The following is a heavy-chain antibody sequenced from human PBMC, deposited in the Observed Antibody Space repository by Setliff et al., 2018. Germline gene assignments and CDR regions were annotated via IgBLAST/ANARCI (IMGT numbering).Heavy chain of an antibody. V-gene: IGHV1-69*13. Sequence: GASVKVSCKASGGTFSSYAISWVRQAPGQGLEWMGGIIPIFGTTNYAQKFQCRVTITADESTSTAYMELSSLRSEDTAVYYCARDMIVDFIRGGGWFDPWGQGTLVTVSS. CDR2: IIPIFGTT. J-gene: IGHJ5*02. CDR1: GGTFSSYA. CDR3: ARDMIVDFIRGGGWFDP. D-gene: IGHD3-22*01.